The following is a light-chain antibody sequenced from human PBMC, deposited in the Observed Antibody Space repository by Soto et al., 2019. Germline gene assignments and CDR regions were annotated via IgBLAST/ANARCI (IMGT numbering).Light chain of an antibody. V-gene: IGLV1-40*01. Sequence: QSVLTHPPSVSGAPGQRVTISCTGSSSNIGAGYDVHWYQQLPGTAPKLLIYGNSNRPSGVPDRFSGSKSGTSASLAITGLQAEHEADYYCQYYESSLSGYVFGTGTKLTVL. CDR1: SSNIGAGYD. J-gene: IGLJ1*01. CDR3: QYYESSLSGYV. CDR2: GNS.